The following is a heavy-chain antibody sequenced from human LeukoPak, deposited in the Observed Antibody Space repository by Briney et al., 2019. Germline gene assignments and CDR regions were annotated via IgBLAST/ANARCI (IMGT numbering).Heavy chain of an antibody. V-gene: IGHV3-43*02. CDR2: IRGDDTST. CDR3: AKGGGDNFLYYFDY. J-gene: IGHJ4*02. CDR1: GFTFDDYG. Sequence: GGSLRLSCAASGFTFDDYGMHWVRQAPGKGLEWVSLIRGDDTSTYYADSVKGRFTVSRDSSRNSLYLQMNSLTTEDTAFYYCAKGGGDNFLYYFDYWGQGILVTVSS. D-gene: IGHD3-16*01.